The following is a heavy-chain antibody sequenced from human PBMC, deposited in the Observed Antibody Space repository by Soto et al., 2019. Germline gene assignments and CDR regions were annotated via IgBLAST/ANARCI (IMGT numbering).Heavy chain of an antibody. V-gene: IGHV4-31*03. D-gene: IGHD1-26*01. CDR3: ARVVSGSYFDC. J-gene: IGHJ4*02. CDR1: GGPISTGGHF. CDR2: FYYSGTT. Sequence: QVQLEESGPGLVKASQTLSLTCTVSGGPISTGGHFWSWIRQHPKKGLEWIGYFYYSGTTHYNASLKSRATASVDTSKNQFSLKLTSVTASDTAVYYCARVVSGSYFDCWGQGTLVTVSS.